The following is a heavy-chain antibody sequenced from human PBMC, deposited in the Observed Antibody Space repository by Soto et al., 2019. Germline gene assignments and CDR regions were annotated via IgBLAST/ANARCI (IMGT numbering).Heavy chain of an antibody. V-gene: IGHV1-18*01. D-gene: IGHD4-17*01. J-gene: IGHJ3*02. Sequence: GASVKVSCKASGYTFTSYGISWVRQAPGQGLEWMGWISAYNGNTNYAQKLQGRVTMTTDTSTSTAYMELRSLRSDDTAVYYCARDLVTTVILGAFDIWGQGTMVTVSS. CDR1: GYTFTSYG. CDR3: ARDLVTTVILGAFDI. CDR2: ISAYNGNT.